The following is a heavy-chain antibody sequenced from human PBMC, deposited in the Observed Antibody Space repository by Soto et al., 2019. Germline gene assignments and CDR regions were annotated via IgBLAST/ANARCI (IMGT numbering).Heavy chain of an antibody. CDR1: GFSLGTSRVG. CDR3: AQGYNHGSSFNFDY. J-gene: IGHJ4*02. D-gene: IGHD1-26*01. V-gene: IGHV2-5*02. Sequence: QITLRESGPTLVKPTETLTLTCTFSGFSLGTSRVGVAWIRQPPGKALEWIALIFWDDDKRYRPSLKSRLAITKDTSKNQVVLTMTNIDPVDTATYYCAQGYNHGSSFNFDYWGQGTLVTVSS. CDR2: IFWDDDK.